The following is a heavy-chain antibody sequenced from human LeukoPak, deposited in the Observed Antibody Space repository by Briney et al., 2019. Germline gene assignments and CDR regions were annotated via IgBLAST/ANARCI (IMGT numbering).Heavy chain of an antibody. Sequence: PSQTLSFTCTVPGGSISSGVYYWSWIRQPPGKGLEWIGYIYYSGSTYYNPSLKSRVTISVDTSKNQFSLKLSSVTAADTAVYYCARVAHYDSSGSRPLDAFDIWGQGTMVTVSS. CDR1: GGSISSGVYY. J-gene: IGHJ3*02. D-gene: IGHD3-22*01. CDR3: ARVAHYDSSGSRPLDAFDI. CDR2: IYYSGST. V-gene: IGHV4-31*03.